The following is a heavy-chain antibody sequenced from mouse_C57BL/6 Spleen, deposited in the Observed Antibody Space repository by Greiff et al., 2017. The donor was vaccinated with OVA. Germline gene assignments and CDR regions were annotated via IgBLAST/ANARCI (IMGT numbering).Heavy chain of an antibody. V-gene: IGHV5-4*01. CDR1: GFTFSSYA. CDR3: ARERAYYSNPWFAY. CDR2: ISDGGSYT. J-gene: IGHJ3*01. Sequence: EVQRVESGGGLVKPGGSLTLSCAASGFTFSSYAMSWVRQTPEKRLEWVATISDGGSYTYYPDNVKGRFTLSRDNAKNNLYRQRSHLKSEDTAMYYCARERAYYSNPWFAYWGQGTLVTVSA. D-gene: IGHD2-5*01.